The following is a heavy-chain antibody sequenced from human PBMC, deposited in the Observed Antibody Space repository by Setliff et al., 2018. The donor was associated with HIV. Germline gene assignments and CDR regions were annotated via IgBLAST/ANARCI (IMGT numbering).Heavy chain of an antibody. CDR3: ASLFRLSGFWISFLPDY. D-gene: IGHD3-3*01. CDR1: GDSVSRSNYY. V-gene: IGHV4-39*01. CDR2: IDYNEIT. J-gene: IGHJ4*02. Sequence: PSETLSLTCTVSGDSVSRSNYYWAWIRQPPGKGPEWIGSIDYNEITYYNPSLKSRVTLSVDTPKNQFSLYLSSVTASDTAVYYCASLFRLSGFWISFLPDYWGQGILGTVSS.